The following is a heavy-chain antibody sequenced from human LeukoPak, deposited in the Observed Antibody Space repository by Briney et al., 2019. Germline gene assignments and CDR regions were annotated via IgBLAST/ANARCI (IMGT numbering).Heavy chain of an antibody. CDR1: GGSISGHY. V-gene: IGHV4-4*09. CDR3: ARQAQDGSDNYFDP. D-gene: IGHD1-14*01. CDR2: IWTSGIT. Sequence: SETLSLTCTVSGGSISGHYWSWIRQSPGRGLEWIGNIWTSGITKYNPSLNSRVSISIDTSKNQFSLNVSSMTAADTAVYYCARQAQDGSDNYFDPWGQGTLVTVSS. J-gene: IGHJ5*02.